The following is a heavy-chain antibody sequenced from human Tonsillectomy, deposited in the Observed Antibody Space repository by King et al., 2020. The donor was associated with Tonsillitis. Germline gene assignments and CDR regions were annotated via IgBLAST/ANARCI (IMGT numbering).Heavy chain of an antibody. CDR2: IYYSGST. CDR3: AGRMGEVVVVPAAIGYYYGMDV. CDR1: GGSISSYY. V-gene: IGHV4-59*08. J-gene: IGHJ6*02. D-gene: IGHD2-2*01. Sequence: VQLQESGPGLVKPSETLSLTCTVSGGSISSYYWSWIRQPPGKGLEWIGYIYYSGSTNYNPSLKSRVTISVDTSKNQFSLKLSSVTAADTAVYYCAGRMGEVVVVPAAIGYYYGMDVWGQGTTVTVSS.